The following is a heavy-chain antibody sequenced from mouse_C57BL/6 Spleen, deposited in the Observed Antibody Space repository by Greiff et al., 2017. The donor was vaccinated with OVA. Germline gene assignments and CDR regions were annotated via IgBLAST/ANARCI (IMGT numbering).Heavy chain of an antibody. CDR3: ARHGYYSNYDAMDY. Sequence: QVQLQQSGAELVKPGASVQLSCKASGYTFTEYTIHWVKQRSGPGLEWLGWFYPGSGSIKYNEKFKDKATLTAEKSSSTVYMELSRLTSEDSAVYFCARHGYYSNYDAMDYWGQGTSGTVSS. D-gene: IGHD2-5*01. CDR2: FYPGSGSI. V-gene: IGHV1-62-2*01. CDR1: GYTFTEYT. J-gene: IGHJ4*01.